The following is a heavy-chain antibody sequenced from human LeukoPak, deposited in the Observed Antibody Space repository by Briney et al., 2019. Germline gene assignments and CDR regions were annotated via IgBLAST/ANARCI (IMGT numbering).Heavy chain of an antibody. D-gene: IGHD6-13*01. CDR3: AKDQTAAAGARYYFDY. V-gene: IGHV3-53*01. CDR2: IYSGGST. CDR1: GFTVSSNY. Sequence: GGSLRLSCAASGFTVSSNYMSWVRQAPGKGLEWVSVIYSGGSTYYADSVKGRFTISRDNSKNTLYLQMNSLRAEDTAVYYCAKDQTAAAGARYYFDYWGQGTLVTVSS. J-gene: IGHJ4*02.